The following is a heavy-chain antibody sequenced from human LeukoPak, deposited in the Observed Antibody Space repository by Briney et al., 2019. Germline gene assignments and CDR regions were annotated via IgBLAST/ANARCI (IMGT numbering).Heavy chain of an antibody. V-gene: IGHV3-11*01. Sequence: PGGSLRLSCAASGFTFSDYYMSWIRQAPGKGLEWVSYISSSGSTIYYVDSVRGRFTISRDNAKNSLYLQMNSLRAEDTAMYYCARVNYGDYLPSFDYWGQGTLVTVSS. D-gene: IGHD4-17*01. J-gene: IGHJ4*02. CDR2: ISSSGSTI. CDR1: GFTFSDYY. CDR3: ARVNYGDYLPSFDY.